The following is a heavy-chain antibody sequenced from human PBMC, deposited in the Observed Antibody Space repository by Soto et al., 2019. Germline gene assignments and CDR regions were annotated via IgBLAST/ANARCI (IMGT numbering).Heavy chain of an antibody. V-gene: IGHV5-51*01. D-gene: IGHD3-10*01. CDR2: IYPGDSDT. Sequence: PGESLKISCKGSGYSFTSYWIGWVRQMPGKGLEWMGIIYPGDSDTRYSPSFQGQVTISADKSISTAYLQWSSLKASDTAMYYCARIAYYYGSGSNLGTSIDYWGQGTLVTVSS. CDR3: ARIAYYYGSGSNLGTSIDY. CDR1: GYSFTSYW. J-gene: IGHJ4*02.